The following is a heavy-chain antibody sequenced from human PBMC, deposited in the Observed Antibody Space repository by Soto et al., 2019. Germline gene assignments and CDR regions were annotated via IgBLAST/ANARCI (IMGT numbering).Heavy chain of an antibody. CDR3: AKGVEMATTQPHPIYYYYYGMDV. CDR1: GFTFSSYA. D-gene: IGHD5-12*01. J-gene: IGHJ6*02. Sequence: PGGSLRLSCAASGFTFSSYAMSWVRQAPGKGLEWVSAISGSGGSTYYADSVKGRFTISRDNSKNTLYLQMNSLRAEDTAVYYCAKGVEMATTQPHPIYYYYYGMDVWGQGTTVTVSS. CDR2: ISGSGGST. V-gene: IGHV3-23*01.